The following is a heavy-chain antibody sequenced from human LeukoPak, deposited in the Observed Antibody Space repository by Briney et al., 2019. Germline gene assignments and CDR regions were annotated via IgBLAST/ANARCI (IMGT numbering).Heavy chain of an antibody. CDR3: ARDYVGDV. CDR1: GFTVSSNY. Sequence: PGGSLRLSCAASGFTVSSNYMSWVRQAPGKGLEWVAVIYRGGAIFYADCVKGRFTISRDSSKNTLDLQMNSLRAEDTAVYYCARDYVGDVWGKGTTVTVSS. D-gene: IGHD3-16*01. V-gene: IGHV3-66*02. CDR2: IYRGGAI. J-gene: IGHJ6*04.